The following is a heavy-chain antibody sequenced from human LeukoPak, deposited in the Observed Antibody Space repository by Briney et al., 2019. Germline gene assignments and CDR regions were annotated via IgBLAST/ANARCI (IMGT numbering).Heavy chain of an antibody. CDR2: INAGNGNT. CDR3: ARGDLDWLPLWFDP. CDR1: GYTFTSYA. Sequence: ASVKVSCKASGYTFTSYAMHWVRQAPGQRLEWMGWINAGNGNTKYSQEFQGRVTMTRNTSISTAYMELRSLMSEDTAMYYCARGDLDWLPLWFDPWGQGTLVTVSS. D-gene: IGHD3-9*01. J-gene: IGHJ5*02. V-gene: IGHV1-3*03.